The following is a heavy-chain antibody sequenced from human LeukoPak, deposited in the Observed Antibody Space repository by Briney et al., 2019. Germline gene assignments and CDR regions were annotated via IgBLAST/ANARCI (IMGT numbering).Heavy chain of an antibody. J-gene: IGHJ4*02. CDR3: ARCSGVFGSSGY. CDR1: GFSFSSYS. Sequence: GGSLRLSCVASGFSFSSYSMNWVRQAPGKGLEWVSTISSGTGSYIYYADSVRGRFTISRDNAKNSLYLQMNSLRAEDTAVYYCARCSGVFGSSGYWGQGTLVAVSS. CDR2: ISSGTGSYI. V-gene: IGHV3-21*01. D-gene: IGHD6-6*01.